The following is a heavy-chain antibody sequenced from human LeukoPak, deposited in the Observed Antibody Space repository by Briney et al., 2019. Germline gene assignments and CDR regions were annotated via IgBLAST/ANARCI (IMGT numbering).Heavy chain of an antibody. V-gene: IGHV3-74*01. CDR2: INSDGSTA. J-gene: IGHJ4*02. D-gene: IGHD5-18*01. CDR3: APEGGSSYDY. CDR1: GFTFSTYW. Sequence: GGSLRLSCAASGFTFSTYWMHWVRQVPGKGLVWVSRINSDGSTADYADAVKGRFTISRDNAKNTLYLEMNSLRAEDTALYYCAPEGGSSYDYWGQGTLVTVSS.